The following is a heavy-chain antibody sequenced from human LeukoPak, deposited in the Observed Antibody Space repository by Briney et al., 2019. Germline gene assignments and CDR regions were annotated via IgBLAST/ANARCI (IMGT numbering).Heavy chain of an antibody. J-gene: IGHJ4*02. CDR3: ARGYYDFWSGYQPPDY. V-gene: IGHV5-51*01. Sequence: GESLKISCKGSGYSFTSYWIGWVRQMPGKGLEWMGIIYPGDSDTRYSPSFQGQVTISADKSISTAYLQWSSLKASDTAMYYCARGYYDFWSGYQPPDYWGQGTLVTVSS. D-gene: IGHD3-3*01. CDR2: IYPGDSDT. CDR1: GYSFTSYW.